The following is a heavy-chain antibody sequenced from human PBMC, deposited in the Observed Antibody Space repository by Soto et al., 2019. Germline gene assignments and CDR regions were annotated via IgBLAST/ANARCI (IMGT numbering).Heavy chain of an antibody. J-gene: IGHJ6*02. V-gene: IGHV4-39*01. CDR3: ARRPWGGSYYYYYGMDV. CDR1: GGSISSSSYY. CDR2: IYYSGST. Sequence: SETLSLTCTVSGGSISSSSYYWGWIRQPPGKGLEWIGSIYYSGSTYYNPSLKSRVTISVDTSKNQFSLKLSSVTAADTAVYYCARRPWGGSYYYYYGMDVWGQGTTVTVSS. D-gene: IGHD1-26*01.